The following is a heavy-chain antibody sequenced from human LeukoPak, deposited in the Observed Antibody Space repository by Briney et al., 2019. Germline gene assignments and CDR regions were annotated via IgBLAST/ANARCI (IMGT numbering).Heavy chain of an antibody. CDR2: MNQDGSAK. CDR1: GFTFSDSW. V-gene: IGHV3-7*01. CDR3: ATYTHWVAGDV. Sequence: GGSLRLSCAASGFTFSDSWMSWVRQAPGKGLEGVANMNQDGSAKGYVDSVEGRFTISRDNARNSLYLQMSSLRPEDTAVYYCATYTHWVAGDVWGQGTTVTVSS. J-gene: IGHJ6*02. D-gene: IGHD3-16*01.